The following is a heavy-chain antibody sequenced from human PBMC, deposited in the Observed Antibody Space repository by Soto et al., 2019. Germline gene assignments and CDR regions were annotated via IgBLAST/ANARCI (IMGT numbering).Heavy chain of an antibody. V-gene: IGHV3-23*01. J-gene: IGHJ4*02. Sequence: GGSLRLSCPASGFTFSRYAMSWVRQAPGKGLEWVSAISGSGGSTYYADSVKGRFTISRDNSKNTLYLQMNSLRAEDTAVYYCAKARMVRGADFDYWGQGTLVTVSS. CDR1: GFTFSRYA. D-gene: IGHD3-10*01. CDR3: AKARMVRGADFDY. CDR2: ISGSGGST.